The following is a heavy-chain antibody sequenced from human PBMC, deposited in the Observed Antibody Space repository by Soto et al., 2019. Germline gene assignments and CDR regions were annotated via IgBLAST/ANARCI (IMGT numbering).Heavy chain of an antibody. J-gene: IGHJ6*02. D-gene: IGHD3-10*02. CDR1: GFTFSSYW. CDR3: ARAGASPMFDGPDYYYYYGMDV. Sequence: GESLRRSCAASGFTFSSYWMSWVRQAPGKGLEWGANIKQDGSEKYYVDSVKGRFTISRDNAKNSLYLQMNSLRAEDTAVYYCARAGASPMFDGPDYYYYYGMDVWGQGTTVTVSS. V-gene: IGHV3-7*01. CDR2: IKQDGSEK.